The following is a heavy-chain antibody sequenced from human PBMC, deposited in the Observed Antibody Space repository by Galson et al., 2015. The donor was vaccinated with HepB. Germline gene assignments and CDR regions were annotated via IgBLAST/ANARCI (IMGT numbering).Heavy chain of an antibody. Sequence: QSGAEVKEPGESLKISCTGSGYGFFGYWVAWVRQMPGKGLEWMGIIYPDDSETTYSPSFRGQVTISADKSISNAYLQWSSLKAPDTAMYYCARLVHSTPPGLRYPTVGGWFDPWGQGTLVTVSS. CDR2: IYPDDSET. CDR1: GYGFFGYW. V-gene: IGHV5-51*03. J-gene: IGHJ5*02. CDR3: ARLVHSTPPGLRYPTVGGWFDP. D-gene: IGHD3-9*01.